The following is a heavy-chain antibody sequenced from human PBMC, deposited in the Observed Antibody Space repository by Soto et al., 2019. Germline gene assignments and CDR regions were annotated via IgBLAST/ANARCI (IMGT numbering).Heavy chain of an antibody. Sequence: VGSLKISCNGAGYSFTSYWIGWVRQMPGKGLEWMGIIYPGDSDTRYSPSFQGQVTISADKSISTAYLQWSSLKASDTAMYYCASYDSSRFDPWGQGTLVTVSS. CDR1: GYSFTSYW. J-gene: IGHJ5*02. D-gene: IGHD3-22*01. CDR2: IYPGDSDT. CDR3: ASYDSSRFDP. V-gene: IGHV5-51*01.